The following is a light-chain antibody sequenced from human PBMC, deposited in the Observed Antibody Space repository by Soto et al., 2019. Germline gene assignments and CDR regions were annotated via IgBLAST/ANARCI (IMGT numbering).Light chain of an antibody. CDR2: WAS. J-gene: IGKJ1*01. Sequence: DIVMTQSPDSLAVSLGERATINCKSSQSILYSSNNKNYLAWYQQKPGQPPKLFIYWASTRESGVPDRFSGSGSGTDFTLTISSLQAEDVAVYYCQQYYGTLPAFGQGTKVEIK. V-gene: IGKV4-1*01. CDR1: QSILYSSNNKNY. CDR3: QQYYGTLPA.